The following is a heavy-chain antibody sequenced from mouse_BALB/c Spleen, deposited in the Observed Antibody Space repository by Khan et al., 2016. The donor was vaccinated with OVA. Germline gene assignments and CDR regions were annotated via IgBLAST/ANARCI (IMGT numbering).Heavy chain of an antibody. V-gene: IGHV1S136*01. D-gene: IGHD1-1*01. J-gene: IGHJ3*01. Sequence: VQLQQSGPDLVKPGASAKMSCKASGYTFTNYIIHWVKQKPGQGLEWIGSINPYNDGTKYNEKFKGKATLTSDKSSSPASMELSGLPSEDSAVYYCTRDHASRFGFAYRGQETLVTVSA. CDR3: TRDHASRFGFAY. CDR2: INPYNDGT. CDR1: GYTFTNYI.